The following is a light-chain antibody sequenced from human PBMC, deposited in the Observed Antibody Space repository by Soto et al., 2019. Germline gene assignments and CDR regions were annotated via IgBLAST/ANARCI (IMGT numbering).Light chain of an antibody. CDR2: GAS. CDR1: QSVSGN. Sequence: ETVMTQSPATLSVSPGERTTLSCRASQSVSGNLAWYQQRPGQTPRLLIYGASTRAAVIPARFSGSGSGTEFTLPISSLQSEDFAVYYCQQYNNWPLTFGGGTKVDIK. J-gene: IGKJ4*01. V-gene: IGKV3-15*01. CDR3: QQYNNWPLT.